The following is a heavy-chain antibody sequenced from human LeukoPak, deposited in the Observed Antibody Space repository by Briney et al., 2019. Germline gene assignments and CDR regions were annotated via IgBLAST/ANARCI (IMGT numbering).Heavy chain of an antibody. V-gene: IGHV3-21*01. CDR2: ISSSSSYI. Sequence: GGSLRPSCAASGFTFSSYSMNWVRQAPGKGLEWVSSISSSSSYIYYADSVKGRFTISRDNAKNSLYLQMNSLRAEDTAVYYCARDGWPAALDYWGQGTLVTVSS. J-gene: IGHJ4*02. D-gene: IGHD2-2*01. CDR3: ARDGWPAALDY. CDR1: GFTFSSYS.